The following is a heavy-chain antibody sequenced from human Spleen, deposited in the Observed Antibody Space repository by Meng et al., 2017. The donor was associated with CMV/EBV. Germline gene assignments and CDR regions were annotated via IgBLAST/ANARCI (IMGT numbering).Heavy chain of an antibody. V-gene: IGHV1-18*01. CDR2: ISAYNGNT. Sequence: KASGYTFPSYASSWVGQAPGQGLEWMEWISAYNGNTNYAQKLQDRVTMTTDTSTSTAYMDLSTLRSDDTAVYYCASGFQGYQLLYNYWGQGTLVTVSS. J-gene: IGHJ4*02. CDR3: ASGFQGYQLLYNY. CDR1: GYTFPSYA. D-gene: IGHD2-2*02.